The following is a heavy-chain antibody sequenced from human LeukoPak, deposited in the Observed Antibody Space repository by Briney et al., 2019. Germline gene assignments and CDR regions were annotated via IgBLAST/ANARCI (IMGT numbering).Heavy chain of an antibody. CDR3: AKGLQGQWLTYYFDY. J-gene: IGHJ4*02. CDR2: IIPIFGTA. CDR1: GGTFSSYA. V-gene: IGHV1-69*05. Sequence: GASVKVSCKASGGTFSSYAISWVRQAPGQGLEWMGGIIPIFGTANYAQKFQGRVTITTDESTSTAYMELSGLRSEDTAVYYCAKGLQGQWLTYYFDYWGQGTLVTVSS. D-gene: IGHD6-19*01.